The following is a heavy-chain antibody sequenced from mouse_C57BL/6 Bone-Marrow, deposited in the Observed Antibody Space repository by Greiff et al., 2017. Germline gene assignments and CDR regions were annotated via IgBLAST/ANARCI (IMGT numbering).Heavy chain of an antibody. V-gene: IGHV5-6*01. CDR3: ARPSYYGYAMDY. J-gene: IGHJ4*01. D-gene: IGHD1-1*01. Sequence: EVQRVESGGDLVKPGGSLKLSCAASGFTFSSYGMSWVRQTPDKRLEWVATISSGGSYTYYPDSVKGRFTISRDNAKNTLYLQMSSLKSEDTAMYYCARPSYYGYAMDYWGQGTSVTVSS. CDR2: ISSGGSYT. CDR1: GFTFSSYG.